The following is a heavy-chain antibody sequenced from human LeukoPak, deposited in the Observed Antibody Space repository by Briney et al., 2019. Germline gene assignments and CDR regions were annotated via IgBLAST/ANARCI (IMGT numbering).Heavy chain of an antibody. CDR1: GFTVSSSY. CDR2: IYSGGST. V-gene: IGHV3-53*01. Sequence: PGGSLRLSCAASGFTVSSSYMSWVRQAPGQGLEWVSLIYSGGSTYYAAYVKGGFTISRENPKNTLYLQMNSLRPEDTAVYYCAKGYNYAYEYWGQGTLVTVSS. J-gene: IGHJ4*02. D-gene: IGHD5-18*01. CDR3: AKGYNYAYEY.